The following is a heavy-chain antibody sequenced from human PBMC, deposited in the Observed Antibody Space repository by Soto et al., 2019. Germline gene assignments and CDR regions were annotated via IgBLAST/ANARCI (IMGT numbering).Heavy chain of an antibody. J-gene: IGHJ5*02. V-gene: IGHV3-33*01. Sequence: GGSLRLSCEVSGFSLSGYGMHWVRQAPGKGLEWVAVIWYEGITKNYADSVKGRFTVSRDNSKKMVYLQMDSLKVEDTAVYYCARDVDRTSHLNWFDPWGQGVMVTVSS. CDR2: IWYEGITK. CDR3: ARDVDRTSHLNWFDP. CDR1: GFSLSGYG. D-gene: IGHD5-12*01.